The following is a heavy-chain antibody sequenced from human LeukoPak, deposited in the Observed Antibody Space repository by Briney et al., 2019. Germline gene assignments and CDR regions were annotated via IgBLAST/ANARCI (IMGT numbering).Heavy chain of an antibody. V-gene: IGHV4-39*01. CDR2: IYYSGST. CDR1: GGSISSSSYY. Sequence: SETLSLTCTVSGGSISSSSYYWGWIRQPPGKGLEWIGSIYYSGSTYYNPSLKSRVTMSVDTSKNQFSLKLSSVTAADTAVYYCARRSSSSSDWFDPWGQGTLVTVSS. D-gene: IGHD6-6*01. J-gene: IGHJ5*02. CDR3: ARRSSSSSDWFDP.